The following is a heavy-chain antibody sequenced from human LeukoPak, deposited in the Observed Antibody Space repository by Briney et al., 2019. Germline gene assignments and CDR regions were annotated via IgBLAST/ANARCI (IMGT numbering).Heavy chain of an antibody. V-gene: IGHV4-39*07. CDR1: GGSISSSSYY. CDR2: IYHSGST. CDR3: ARDSSGFYYYYMDV. J-gene: IGHJ6*03. Sequence: SETLSLTCTVSGGSISSSSYYWGWIRQPPGKGLEWIGTIYHSGSTYYNPSLKSRVTISVDTSKNQFSLKLSSVTAADTAVYYCARDSSGFYYYYMDVWGKGTTVTVSS. D-gene: IGHD3-22*01.